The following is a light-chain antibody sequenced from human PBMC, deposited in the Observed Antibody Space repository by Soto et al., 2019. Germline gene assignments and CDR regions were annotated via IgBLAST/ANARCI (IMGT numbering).Light chain of an antibody. CDR3: QQYGSSGT. CDR1: QSVSYY. Sequence: IVLTKSRKSVTSGTGEGLGGCRRASQSVSYYLAWYQQKPGQAPRLLIYGASNRATGIPDRFSGSGSGTDFTLTISSLEPEDFAVYYCQQYGSSGTYSQRTKVDIK. CDR2: GAS. J-gene: IGKJ1*01. V-gene: IGKV3-20*01.